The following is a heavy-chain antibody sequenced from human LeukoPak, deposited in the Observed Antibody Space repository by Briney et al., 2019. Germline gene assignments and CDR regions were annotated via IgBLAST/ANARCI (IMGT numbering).Heavy chain of an antibody. V-gene: IGHV3-21*01. CDR1: GFTVSSNY. D-gene: IGHD1-26*01. CDR3: ARVYQSPSAASSGSYVRGDMDV. CDR2: ISSSSRYI. Sequence: GGSLRLSCAVSGFTVSSNYMSWVRQAPGKGLEWVSSISSSSRYIYYADSVKGRFTISRDNAKNSLYLQMNSLRAEDTAVYYCARVYQSPSAASSGSYVRGDMDVWGKGTTVTVSS. J-gene: IGHJ6*03.